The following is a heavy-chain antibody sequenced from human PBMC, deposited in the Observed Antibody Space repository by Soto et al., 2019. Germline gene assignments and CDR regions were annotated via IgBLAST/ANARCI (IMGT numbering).Heavy chain of an antibody. V-gene: IGHV3-23*01. CDR2: ISGSGGST. Sequence: AGGSLRVWWGAAGGMFGGYGVSWVRQAPGKGLEWVSAISGSGGSTYYADSVKGRFTISRDNSKNTLYLQMNSLRAEDTAVYYCAKEKISTSCCNWFDPWGQGTLVTVSS. CDR3: AKEKISTSCCNWFDP. J-gene: IGHJ5*02. CDR1: GGMFGGYG. D-gene: IGHD2-2*01.